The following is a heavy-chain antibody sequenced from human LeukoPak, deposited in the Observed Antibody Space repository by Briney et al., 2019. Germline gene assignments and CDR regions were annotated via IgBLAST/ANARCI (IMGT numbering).Heavy chain of an antibody. J-gene: IGHJ5*02. CDR3: ATGSHLGQTPHNWFDP. D-gene: IGHD3-10*01. CDR2: FDPEDSET. Sequence: ASVKVSCKVSGYTLTELSMHWVRQAPGKGLEWMGGFDPEDSETIYAQKFQGRVTMTEDTSTDTAYMELSSLRSEDTAVYYCATGSHLGQTPHNWFDPWGQGTLVTVSS. CDR1: GYTLTELS. V-gene: IGHV1-24*01.